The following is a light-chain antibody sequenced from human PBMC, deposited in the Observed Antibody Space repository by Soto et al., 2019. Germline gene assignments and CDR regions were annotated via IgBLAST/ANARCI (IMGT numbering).Light chain of an antibody. CDR3: SSYTDTNTYV. CDR1: SSDIGAHNF. V-gene: IGLV2-23*01. J-gene: IGLJ1*01. CDR2: EAT. Sequence: QSVLTQPASVSGSPGQSITVSCTGTSSDIGAHNFVSWYQHHPGKVPKVVIFEATKRPSGVSTRFSGSKSGNTASLTISGLQAEDEADYYCSSYTDTNTYVFGSGTKLTVL.